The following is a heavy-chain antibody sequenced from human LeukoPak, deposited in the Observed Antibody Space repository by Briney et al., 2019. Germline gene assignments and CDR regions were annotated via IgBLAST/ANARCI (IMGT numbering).Heavy chain of an antibody. CDR3: ARGPLTGEHYHYYMDV. CDR2: MNPNTGKT. D-gene: IGHD7-27*01. CDR1: GYSFNTFD. Sequence: AAVKVSCKASGYSFNTFDINWVRQAPGQGLEWMGWMNPNTGKTGYAQKFQGRVTITGNSSVSTVDMELSSLTSDDTAVYYCARGPLTGEHYHYYMDVWGKGTTVIVSS. V-gene: IGHV1-8*03. J-gene: IGHJ6*03.